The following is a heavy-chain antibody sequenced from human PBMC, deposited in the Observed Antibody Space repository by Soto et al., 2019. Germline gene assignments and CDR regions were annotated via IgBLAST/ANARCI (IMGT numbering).Heavy chain of an antibody. CDR1: GFTFSSYA. J-gene: IGHJ6*02. D-gene: IGHD2-15*01. CDR2: ISGNGSST. CDR3: AREDGARPPRYCSGGSCYAYYYGMDV. Sequence: GGSLRLSCSASGFTFSSYAMSWVRQAPGKGLEWVSAISGNGSSTYYADSVKGRFTISRDNSKNTLYLQMNSLRAEDTAVYYCAREDGARPPRYCSGGSCYAYYYGMDVWGQGTTVTVSS. V-gene: IGHV3-23*01.